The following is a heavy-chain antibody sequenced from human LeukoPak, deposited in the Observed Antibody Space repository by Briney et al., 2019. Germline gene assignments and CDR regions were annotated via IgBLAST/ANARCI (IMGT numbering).Heavy chain of an antibody. CDR1: GGSISSYY. J-gene: IGHJ5*02. V-gene: IGHV4-59*01. CDR2: IYYSGST. Sequence: SETLSLTCTVSGGSISSYYWSWIRQPPGKGLEWIGYIYYSGSTNYDPSLKSRVTISVDTSKNQFSLKLSSVTAADTAVYYCARLYGDYAWGQGTLVTVSS. CDR3: ARLYGDYA. D-gene: IGHD4-17*01.